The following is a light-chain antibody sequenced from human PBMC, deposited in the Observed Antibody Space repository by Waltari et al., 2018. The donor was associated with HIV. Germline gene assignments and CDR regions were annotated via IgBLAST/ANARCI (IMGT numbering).Light chain of an antibody. CDR2: EVN. J-gene: IGLJ2*01. V-gene: IGLV2-23*02. Sequence: QSALTQPASVSGSPGQSITISCTGTSGDIGTSGLFSWYQQHSGKAPKLMISEVNKRPSGVSNRFSGSKSDNTASLTISGLQTDDEATYYCCSYADGAVIFGGGTILTVL. CDR1: SGDIGTSGL. CDR3: CSYADGAVI.